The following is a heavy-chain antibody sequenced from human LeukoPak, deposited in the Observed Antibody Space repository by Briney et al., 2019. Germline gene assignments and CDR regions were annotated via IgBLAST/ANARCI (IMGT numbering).Heavy chain of an antibody. CDR3: ARDGVRGYCSSTSCYFD. CDR2: ISSSGSTI. Sequence: PGGSLRLSCAASGFTFSSYEMNWVRQAPGKGLERVSYISSSGSTIYYADSVKGRFTISRDNAKNSLYLQMNSLRAEDTAVYDCARDGVRGYCSSTSCYFDWGQGTLVTVSS. V-gene: IGHV3-48*03. D-gene: IGHD2-2*01. CDR1: GFTFSSYE. J-gene: IGHJ4*02.